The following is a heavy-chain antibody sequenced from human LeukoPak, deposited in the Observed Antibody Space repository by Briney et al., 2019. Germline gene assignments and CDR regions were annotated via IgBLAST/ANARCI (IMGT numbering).Heavy chain of an antibody. CDR2: IYYSGST. V-gene: IGHV4-59*08. D-gene: IGHD4-17*01. J-gene: IGHJ4*02. Sequence: SETLSLTCTISGGPISSYSWSWIRQPTGKGLEWIGYIYYSGSTNYNPSLKSRVTMSIDTSENQLSVKLSSVTAADTAVYYCATYDYGDYVLDWGQGTLVTVSS. CDR3: ATYDYGDYVLD. CDR1: GGPISSYS.